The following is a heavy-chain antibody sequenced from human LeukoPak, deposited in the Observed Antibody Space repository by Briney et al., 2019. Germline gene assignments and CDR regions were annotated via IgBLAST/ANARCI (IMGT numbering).Heavy chain of an antibody. J-gene: IGHJ4*02. CDR1: GFTFSDYY. CDR2: ISTSGSTI. Sequence: GGSLRLSCAASGFTFSDYYMSWIRQAPGKGLEWISYISTSGSTIYYADSVKGRFTISRDNAKNSLYLQMNSLRAEDTALYYCAKDMPRYSYDQMFDYWGQGTLVTVSS. D-gene: IGHD5-18*01. V-gene: IGHV3-11*01. CDR3: AKDMPRYSYDQMFDY.